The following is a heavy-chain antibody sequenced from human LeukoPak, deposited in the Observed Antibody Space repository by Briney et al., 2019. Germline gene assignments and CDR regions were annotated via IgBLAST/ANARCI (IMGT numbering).Heavy chain of an antibody. V-gene: IGHV5-51*01. CDR3: ARNSRAYCSTTNCPFDY. D-gene: IGHD2-2*01. CDR2: VYPGDSDT. J-gene: IGHJ4*02. Sequence: GESLKISCKASGYTFSNYWIGWVRQMPGKGLEWMGIVYPGDSDTRYSPSFQGQVTISADKSISTAYLQWSSLKASDTAMYYCARNSRAYCSTTNCPFDYWGQGTLVTVSS. CDR1: GYTFSNYW.